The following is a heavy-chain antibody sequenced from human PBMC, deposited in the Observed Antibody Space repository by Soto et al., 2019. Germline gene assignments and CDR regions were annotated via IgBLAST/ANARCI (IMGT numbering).Heavy chain of an antibody. D-gene: IGHD6-6*01. Sequence: PGESLKISCKGSGYSFTSYWIGWVRQMPGKGLEWMGIIYPGDSDTRYSPSFQGQVTISVDKSISTAYLQWSSLKASDTAMYYCARHGYSSSSRFYYYGMDVWGQGTTVTVSS. J-gene: IGHJ6*02. CDR1: GYSFTSYW. V-gene: IGHV5-51*01. CDR2: IYPGDSDT. CDR3: ARHGYSSSSRFYYYGMDV.